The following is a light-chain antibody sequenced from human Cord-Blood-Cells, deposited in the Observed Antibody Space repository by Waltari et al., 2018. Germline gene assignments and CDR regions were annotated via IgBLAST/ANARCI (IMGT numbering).Light chain of an antibody. CDR2: DAS. J-gene: IGKJ1*01. Sequence: DIQMTQSPSTLSASVGDRVTITCRASKSMSSWLAWYQQKPGKAPKLLIYDASSLESGVPSRFSGSGSGTEFTLPISSLHPDDFATYYCQQYNSYWTFGQGTKVEIK. V-gene: IGKV1-5*01. CDR3: QQYNSYWT. CDR1: KSMSSW.